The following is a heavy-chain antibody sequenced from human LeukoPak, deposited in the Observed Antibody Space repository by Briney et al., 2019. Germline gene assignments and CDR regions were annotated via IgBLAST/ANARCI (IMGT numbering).Heavy chain of an antibody. CDR3: AKDRSSSWYEGPFNGMDV. J-gene: IGHJ6*02. CDR2: ISYDGSNK. D-gene: IGHD6-13*01. V-gene: IGHV3-30*18. Sequence: PAGGSLRLSCAASGFTFSSYGMHWVRQAPGKGLEWVAVISYDGSNKYYADSVKGRFTISRDNSKNTLYLQMNSLRAEDTAVYYCAKDRSSSWYEGPFNGMDVWGQGTTVTVSS. CDR1: GFTFSSYG.